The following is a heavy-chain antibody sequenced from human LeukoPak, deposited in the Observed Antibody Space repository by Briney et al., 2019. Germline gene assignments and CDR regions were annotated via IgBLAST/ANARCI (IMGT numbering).Heavy chain of an antibody. D-gene: IGHD5-18*01. CDR3: AGSNFKDTAMGEFDY. CDR1: GFTFSSYG. Sequence: GRSLRLSCAASGFTFSSYGMHWVRQAPGKGLEWVAVIWYDGSNKYYADSVKGRFTISRDNSKNTLYLQMNSLRAEDTAVYYCAGSNFKDTAMGEFDYWGQGTLVTVSS. J-gene: IGHJ4*02. CDR2: IWYDGSNK. V-gene: IGHV3-33*01.